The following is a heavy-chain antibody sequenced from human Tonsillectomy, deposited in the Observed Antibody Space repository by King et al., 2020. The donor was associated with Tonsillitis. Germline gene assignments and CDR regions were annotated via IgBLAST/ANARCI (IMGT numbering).Heavy chain of an antibody. CDR2: ISYDGSNK. CDR1: GFTFSNYG. CDR3: ARPIFGVVSGAFDI. Sequence: VQLVESGGGVVQPGRSLRLSCAASGFTFSNYGMHWVRQAPGKGLEWVAVISYDGSNKYYADSVKGRFTISRDNSKNTLYLQRNSLRAEDTAVYYCARPIFGVVSGAFDIWGQGTVVTVSS. J-gene: IGHJ3*02. D-gene: IGHD3-3*01. V-gene: IGHV3-30*03.